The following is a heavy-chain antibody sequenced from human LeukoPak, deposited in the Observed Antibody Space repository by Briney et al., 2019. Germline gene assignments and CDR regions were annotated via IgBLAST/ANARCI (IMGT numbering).Heavy chain of an antibody. CDR1: GFTFSSYA. CDR3: ARVGRGYSFNVYYFDY. CDR2: ISSNGGST. V-gene: IGHV3-64*04. Sequence: GGSLRLSCAASGFTFSSYAIHWVRQAPGKGLEYVAAISSNGGSTFYANSVKGRFIVSRDNSKNTLYLQMNSLRAEDTAVYYCARVGRGYSFNVYYFDYWGQGTLVTVSS. D-gene: IGHD5-18*01. J-gene: IGHJ4*02.